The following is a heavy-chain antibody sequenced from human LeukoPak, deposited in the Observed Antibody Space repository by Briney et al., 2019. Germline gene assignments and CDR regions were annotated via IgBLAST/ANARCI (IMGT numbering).Heavy chain of an antibody. CDR1: GFTFSNYG. CDR2: ISSSSSYI. V-gene: IGHV3-21*01. J-gene: IGHJ4*02. D-gene: IGHD6-19*01. CDR3: AREGIAVAGTYFDY. Sequence: GGSLRLSCAASGFTFSNYGIHWVRQAPGKGLEWVSSISSSSSYIYYADSVKGRFTISRDNAKNSLYLQMNSLRAEDTAVYYCAREGIAVAGTYFDYWGQGTLVTVSS.